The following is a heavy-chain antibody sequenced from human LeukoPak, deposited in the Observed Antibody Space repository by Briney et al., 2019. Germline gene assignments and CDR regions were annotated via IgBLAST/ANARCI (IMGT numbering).Heavy chain of an antibody. CDR3: AAGYYYGSGSYLGY. CDR2: IYYSGST. J-gene: IGHJ4*02. V-gene: IGHV4-39*01. CDR1: SDSISSSSYY. D-gene: IGHD3-10*01. Sequence: PSETETLTCTFSSDSISSSSYYWAWVRQPPRKGLEWIGTIYYSGSTYYNPSLKSRVTISEDTSNKQFSLRLTSVTAADTAVYYCAAGYYYGSGSYLGYWGQGTLVAVSS.